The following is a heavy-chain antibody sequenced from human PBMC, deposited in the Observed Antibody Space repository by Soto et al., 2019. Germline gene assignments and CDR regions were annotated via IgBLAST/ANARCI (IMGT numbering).Heavy chain of an antibody. V-gene: IGHV3-23*01. Sequence: VGSLRLSCAASGFTFNNYAMNWVRQAPGMGLEWVATISNTGGGTYYADSVKGRFTISRDNSKNTLYLQMSSLRVEDTAVYYCAKDRLAGNFDYWGQGTLVTVSS. J-gene: IGHJ4*02. CDR1: GFTFNNYA. CDR3: AKDRLAGNFDY. CDR2: ISNTGGGT.